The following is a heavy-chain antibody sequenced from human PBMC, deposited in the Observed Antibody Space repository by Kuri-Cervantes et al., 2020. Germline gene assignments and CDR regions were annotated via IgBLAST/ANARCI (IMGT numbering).Heavy chain of an antibody. D-gene: IGHD1-14*01. J-gene: IGHJ6*03. CDR1: GGSFSGYY. CDR3: ARGRYKRTYYYYMDV. Sequence: SETLSLTCAVDGGSFSGYYWSWIRQPPGKGLEWIGEINHSGSTNYNPSLKSRVTISVDTSKNQFSLKLSSVTAADTAVYYCARGRYKRTYYYYMDVWGKGTTVTISS. CDR2: INHSGST. V-gene: IGHV4-34*01.